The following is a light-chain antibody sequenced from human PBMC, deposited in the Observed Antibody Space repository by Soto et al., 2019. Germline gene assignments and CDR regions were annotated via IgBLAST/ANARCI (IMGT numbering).Light chain of an antibody. CDR3: QQYDSSPRT. CDR1: QSVGSY. CDR2: GAS. J-gene: IGKJ2*01. Sequence: EIVLTQSPGTLSLSPGERATLSCRASQSVGSYLTRYQQKPGQAPRLLIYGASSRATGIPDRFSGSGSGTDFTLTITRLEPGDFAVYYCQQYDSSPRTFGQGTKLEIK. V-gene: IGKV3-20*01.